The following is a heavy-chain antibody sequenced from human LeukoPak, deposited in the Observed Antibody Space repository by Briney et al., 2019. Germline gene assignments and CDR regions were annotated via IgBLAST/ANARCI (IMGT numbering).Heavy chain of an antibody. D-gene: IGHD6-13*01. V-gene: IGHV5-10-1*01. J-gene: IGHJ4*02. CDR1: GYSFTSYW. Sequence: GESLRISCKGSGYSFTSYWISWVRQMPGKGLEWMGRIDPSDSYTNYSPSFEGHVTISADKSISTAYLQWSSLKASDIATYYCARHYGAAGDFDYWGQGTLVTVSS. CDR3: ARHYGAAGDFDY. CDR2: IDPSDSYT.